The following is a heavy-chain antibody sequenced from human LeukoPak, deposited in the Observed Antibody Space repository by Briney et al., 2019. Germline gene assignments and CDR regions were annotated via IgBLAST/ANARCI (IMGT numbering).Heavy chain of an antibody. CDR3: AKDLSRAGYYDSSNILGYFDY. D-gene: IGHD3-22*01. CDR2: ISWNSGSI. Sequence: GRSLRLSCAASGFTFDDYATHWVRQAPGKGLEWDSGISWNSGSIGYADSVKGRFTISRDNAKNSLYLQMNSLRAEDTALYYCAKDLSRAGYYDSSNILGYFDYWGQGTLVTVSS. V-gene: IGHV3-9*01. J-gene: IGHJ4*02. CDR1: GFTFDDYA.